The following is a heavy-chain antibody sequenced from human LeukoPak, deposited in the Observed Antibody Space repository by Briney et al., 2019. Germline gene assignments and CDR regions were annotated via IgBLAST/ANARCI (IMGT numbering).Heavy chain of an antibody. CDR3: ARGHGGHYDFWSGYYGAYYYYGMDV. V-gene: IGHV1-69*13. Sequence: ASVKVSCKASGGTFSSYAFSWVRQAPGQGLEWMGGIIPIVGTTNYAQMFQGRVTITADESTSTAYMELSSLRSEDTAVYYCARGHGGHYDFWSGYYGAYYYYGMDVWGQGTTVTVSS. CDR1: GGTFSSYA. CDR2: IIPIVGTT. D-gene: IGHD3-3*01. J-gene: IGHJ6*02.